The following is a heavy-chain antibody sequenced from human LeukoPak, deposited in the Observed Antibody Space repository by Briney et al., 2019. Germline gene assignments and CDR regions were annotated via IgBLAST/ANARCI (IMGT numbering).Heavy chain of an antibody. J-gene: IGHJ3*02. D-gene: IGHD4-23*01. Sequence: PGGSVRLSWAAPGFTFSNGWISWVRQAPGRGLELAGRIKSKTDGGTTDYAAPVKGRLTISRDDSKNTLYLQMNTLQTDDTAVYYCTTEKLHPFDIWGQGTMVTVSS. CDR3: TTEKLHPFDI. CDR1: GFTFSNGW. V-gene: IGHV3-15*01. CDR2: IKSKTDGGTT.